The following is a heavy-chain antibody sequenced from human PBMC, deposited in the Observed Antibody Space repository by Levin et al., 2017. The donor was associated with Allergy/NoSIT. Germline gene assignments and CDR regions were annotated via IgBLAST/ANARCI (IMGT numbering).Heavy chain of an antibody. D-gene: IGHD1-1*01. Sequence: GGSLRLSCAASGFTFSNAWMSWVRQAPGKGLEWVGRIKSKTDGGTTDYAAPVKGRFTISRDDSKNTLYLQMNSLKTEDTAVYYCTTEGTWNDEKGDYYYGMDGWGQGTTVTVSS. J-gene: IGHJ6*02. CDR1: GFTFSNAW. CDR2: IKSKTDGGTT. V-gene: IGHV3-15*01. CDR3: TTEGTWNDEKGDYYYGMDG.